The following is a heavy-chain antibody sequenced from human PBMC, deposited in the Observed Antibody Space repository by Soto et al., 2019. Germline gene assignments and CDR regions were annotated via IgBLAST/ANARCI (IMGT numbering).Heavy chain of an antibody. V-gene: IGHV1-69*06. J-gene: IGHJ4*02. CDR3: ARAHYYGSGSYPFDY. Sequence: QVQLVQSGAEVKKPGSSVTVSCKASGGTFSSYAISWVRQAPGQGLEWMGGIIPIFGTANYAQKFQGRVTITADKSTSTAYMELSSLRSEDTAVYSCARAHYYGSGSYPFDYGGQGTLVTVSS. D-gene: IGHD3-10*01. CDR2: IIPIFGTA. CDR1: GGTFSSYA.